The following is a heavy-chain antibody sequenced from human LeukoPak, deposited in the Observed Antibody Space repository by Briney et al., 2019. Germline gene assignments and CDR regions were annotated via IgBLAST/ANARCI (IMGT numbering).Heavy chain of an antibody. CDR2: IYSGGSI. V-gene: IGHV3-53*01. J-gene: IGHJ4*02. Sequence: GGSLRLFCAVSGFTVSSIYMTGLRQARGKGLEWVSVIYSGGSIYYADSVKGRFTISRDISKNTVDLQLNSLRAEDTAVYYCASGKETSMAQGYWGQGTLVTVSS. CDR1: GFTVSSIY. CDR3: ASGKETSMAQGY. D-gene: IGHD5-18*01.